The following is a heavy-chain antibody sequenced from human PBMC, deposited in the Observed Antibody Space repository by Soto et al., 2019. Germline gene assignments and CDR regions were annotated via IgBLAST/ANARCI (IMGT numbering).Heavy chain of an antibody. J-gene: IGHJ4*02. CDR3: EKDRMGAGVRGYFDY. CDR2: ISYDGSNK. Sequence: QVQLVESGGGVVQPGKSLRLSCAGSGFTFSSYGMDWVRQAPGKGLEWVAVISYDGSNKYYADSVKGRFTISRDNSKNTLYRQMSSLRADDTAVYYCEKDRMGAGVRGYFDYWGQGTLVTVSS. CDR1: GFTFSSYG. V-gene: IGHV3-30*18. D-gene: IGHD3-10*01.